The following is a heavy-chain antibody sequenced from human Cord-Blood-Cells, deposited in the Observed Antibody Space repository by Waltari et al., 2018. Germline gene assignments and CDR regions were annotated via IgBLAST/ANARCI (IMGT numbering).Heavy chain of an antibody. CDR1: GGSFSGYY. D-gene: IGHD6-6*01. CDR2: INHSGST. CDR3: ARAQYSSSFDY. J-gene: IGHJ4*02. Sequence: QVQLQQWGAGLLKPSETLSLTCAVYGGSFSGYYWSWIRQPPGKGLEWIGEINHSGSTNYNPSLKSRVTISVDTSKNQFSLKLSSVTAADTAVYYCARAQYSSSFDYWGQGTLVTVSS. V-gene: IGHV4-34*01.